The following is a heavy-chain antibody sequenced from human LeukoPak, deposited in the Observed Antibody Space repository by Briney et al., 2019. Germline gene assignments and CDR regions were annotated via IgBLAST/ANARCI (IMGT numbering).Heavy chain of an antibody. CDR1: GGSISSYY. CDR3: ARTVTTGYYYYYGMDV. J-gene: IGHJ6*02. V-gene: IGHV4-59*01. CDR2: IYYSGST. D-gene: IGHD4-17*01. Sequence: SETLSLTCTVPGGSISSYYWSWIRQPPGKGLEWIGYIYYSGSTNYNPSLKSRVTISVDTSKNQFSLKLSSVTAADTAVYYCARTVTTGYYYYYGMDVWGQGTTVTVSS.